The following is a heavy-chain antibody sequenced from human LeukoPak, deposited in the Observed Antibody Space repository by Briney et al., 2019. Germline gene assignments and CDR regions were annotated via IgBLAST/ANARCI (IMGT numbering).Heavy chain of an antibody. Sequence: PSETLSLTCAVSGGSISSGGYYWSWIRQHPGKGLEWIGYIYYSGGTYYNPSLKSRVTISVDTSKNQFSLKLSSVTAADTAVYYCARDWTPIGNIVVVPAAVREWYAFDIWGQGTMVTVSS. J-gene: IGHJ3*02. CDR3: ARDWTPIGNIVVVPAAVREWYAFDI. CDR2: IYYSGGT. D-gene: IGHD2-2*01. CDR1: GGSISSGGYY. V-gene: IGHV4-31*11.